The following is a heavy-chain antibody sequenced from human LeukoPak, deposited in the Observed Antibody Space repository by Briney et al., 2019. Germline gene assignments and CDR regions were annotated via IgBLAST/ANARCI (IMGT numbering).Heavy chain of an antibody. CDR1: GFTFSSYG. V-gene: IGHV3-33*01. CDR3: ARPQYGDYVDYFDY. CDR2: IWYDGSNK. D-gene: IGHD4-17*01. J-gene: IGHJ4*02. Sequence: GGSLRLSCAASGFTFSSYGMHWVRQAPGKGLEWVAVIWYDGSNKYYADSVKGRFTISRDNSKNTLYLQMNSLRAEDTAVYYCARPQYGDYVDYFDYWGQGTLVTVSS.